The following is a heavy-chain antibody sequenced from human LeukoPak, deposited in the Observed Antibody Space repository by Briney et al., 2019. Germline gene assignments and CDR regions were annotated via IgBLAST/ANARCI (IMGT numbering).Heavy chain of an antibody. D-gene: IGHD4-23*01. CDR1: GFTFISYS. CDR2: ISSSANTI. Sequence: PGWSLIPPCSASGFTFISYSMNCFRQAPGTGLEWLSYISSSANTINYADSVKGRFTISRDNAKNSLFLQMTSLRDEDTAVYYCARGGYGANDDAFDIWGQGTMVTVSS. V-gene: IGHV3-48*02. J-gene: IGHJ3*02. CDR3: ARGGYGANDDAFDI.